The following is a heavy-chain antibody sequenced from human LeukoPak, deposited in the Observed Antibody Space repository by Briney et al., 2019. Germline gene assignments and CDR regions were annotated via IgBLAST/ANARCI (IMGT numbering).Heavy chain of an antibody. CDR1: GFTFSDYY. D-gene: IGHD4-23*01. V-gene: IGHV3-11*01. Sequence: PGGSLRLSCAASGFTFSDYYMSWIRQAPGKGLEWVSYISSSGSTIYYADSVKGRFTISRDNAKNSLYLQMNSLRAEDTAVYYCARDQGLSTVVTPLDYWRQGTLVTVSS. J-gene: IGHJ4*02. CDR2: ISSSGSTI. CDR3: ARDQGLSTVVTPLDY.